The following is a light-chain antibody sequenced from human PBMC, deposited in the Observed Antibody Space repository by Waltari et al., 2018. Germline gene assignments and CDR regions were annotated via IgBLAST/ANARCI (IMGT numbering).Light chain of an antibody. V-gene: IGLV1-51*01. CDR1: GSNIGTRY. Sequence: QSVLTQPPSVSADPGQTVTISCSGSGSNIGTRYVSWSPQLPRPAPKLPLYHNNKRPSGIPARFSGSKSGTTATLDITGLQTGDEADYYCGTWDSSLGGGVFGGGTKVTVL. J-gene: IGLJ3*02. CDR2: HNN. CDR3: GTWDSSLGGGV.